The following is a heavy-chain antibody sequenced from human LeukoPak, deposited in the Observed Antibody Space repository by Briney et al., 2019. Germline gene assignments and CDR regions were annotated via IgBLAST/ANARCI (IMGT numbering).Heavy chain of an antibody. CDR3: ARAPCGGDCYSGFDY. CDR2: INPKSGGT. Sequence: ASVKVSCKASGYTFSDHYMHWVRQAPGKGLEWMGWINPKSGGTKYAQRFQGRVTMTRETSISTVYMELSSLRSEDTAVYYCARAPCGGDCYSGFDYWGQGTLVTVSS. V-gene: IGHV1-2*02. CDR1: GYTFSDHY. D-gene: IGHD2-21*02. J-gene: IGHJ4*02.